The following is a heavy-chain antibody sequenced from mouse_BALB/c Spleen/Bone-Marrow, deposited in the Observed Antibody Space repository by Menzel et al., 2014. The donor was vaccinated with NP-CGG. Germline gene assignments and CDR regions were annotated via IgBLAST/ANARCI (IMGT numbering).Heavy chain of an antibody. CDR3: ARDGLDY. CDR1: GFTFSSYG. CDR2: ISSGGSYT. D-gene: IGHD2-3*01. V-gene: IGHV5-6*01. Sequence: GFTFSSYGMSWVRQTPDKRLEWVATISSGGSYTYYPDSVKGRFTISRDNAKNTLYLQMSSLKSEDTAMYYCARDGLDYWGQGTTLTVSS. J-gene: IGHJ2*01.